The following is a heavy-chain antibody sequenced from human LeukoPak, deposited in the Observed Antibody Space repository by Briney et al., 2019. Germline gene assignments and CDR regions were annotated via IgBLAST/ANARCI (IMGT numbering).Heavy chain of an antibody. D-gene: IGHD1-7*01. V-gene: IGHV4-34*01. CDR1: GGSFSNYY. J-gene: IGHJ6*03. Sequence: SETLSLTCAVYGGSFSNYYWSWIGQHPGKGLEWLGEINDSGRINYNPSLMSRVTVSVDTSKNQFSLRLTSVTATDTAVYYCARRWNYGRNYYIDAWGNGATVSVSS. CDR2: INDSGRI. CDR3: ARRWNYGRNYYIDA.